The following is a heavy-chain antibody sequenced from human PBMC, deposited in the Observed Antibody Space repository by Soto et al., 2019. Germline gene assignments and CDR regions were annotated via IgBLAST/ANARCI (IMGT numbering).Heavy chain of an antibody. J-gene: IGHJ6*02. D-gene: IGHD3-22*01. V-gene: IGHV3-30-3*01. CDR2: ISYDGSNK. CDR1: GFTFSSYA. CDR3: ARDRRITMIVWLYYGMDV. Sequence: PGGSLRLSCAASGFTFSSYAMHWVRQAPGKGLEWVAVISYDGSNKYYADSVKGRFTISRDNSKNTLYLQMNSLRAEDTAVYYCARDRRITMIVWLYYGMDVWGQGTTVTVSS.